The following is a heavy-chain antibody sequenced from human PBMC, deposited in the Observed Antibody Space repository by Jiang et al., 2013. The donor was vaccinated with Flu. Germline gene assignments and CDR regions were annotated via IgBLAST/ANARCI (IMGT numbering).Heavy chain of an antibody. CDR2: IKGDGSSA. CDR3: ARDQTPFSIPSGYFDY. J-gene: IGHJ4*02. Sequence: SLRLSCAVSGFTFSDFWMYWVRQAPGKGLMWVARIKGDGSSATYADSVQGRFTISRDNARNLLFLEMTGLSPGDTAVYFCARDQTPFSIPSGYFDYWGQGSLVTVSS. CDR1: GFTFSDFW. V-gene: IGHV3-74*01.